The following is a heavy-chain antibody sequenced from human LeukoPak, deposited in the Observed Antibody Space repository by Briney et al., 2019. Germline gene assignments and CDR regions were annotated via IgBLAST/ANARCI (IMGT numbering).Heavy chain of an antibody. V-gene: IGHV4-4*02. D-gene: IGHD4-23*01. CDR3: ARDMHFGGTPGYFDY. J-gene: IGHJ4*02. CDR2: IYHSGST. CDR1: GGSISSSNW. Sequence: SGTLSLTCAVSGGSISSSNWWSWVRQPPGKGLEWIGEIYHSGSTNYNPSLKSRVTISVDKSKNQFSLKLSSVTAADTAVYYCARDMHFGGTPGYFDYWGQGTLVTVSS.